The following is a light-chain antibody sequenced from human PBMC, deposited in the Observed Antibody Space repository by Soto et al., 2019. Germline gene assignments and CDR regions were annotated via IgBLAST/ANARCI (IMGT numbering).Light chain of an antibody. CDR1: QSVSSN. J-gene: IGKJ5*01. CDR2: GAS. V-gene: IGKV3-15*01. Sequence: EIVMTQSPATLSVSPGERATLSCRASQSVSSNLAWYQQKPGQAPRLLMYGASTRATGSPARFSGSGSGTEFTLTITSLQPEDFAVYYCQQYNYLITFGQGTRLEIK. CDR3: QQYNYLIT.